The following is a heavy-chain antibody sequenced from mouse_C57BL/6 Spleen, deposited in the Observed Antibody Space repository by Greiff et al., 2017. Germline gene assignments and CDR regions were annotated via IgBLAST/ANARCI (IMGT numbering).Heavy chain of an antibody. V-gene: IGHV1-18*01. Sequence: VQLQQSGPELVKPGASVKIPCKASGYTFTDYNMDWVKQSHGQSLEWIGDITPNNGGTIYNQKFKGKATLTVDTSSSTAYMQLRSLTSEDTAVYYCARVYYGSSCEAMDYWGQGTSVTVSS. D-gene: IGHD1-1*01. CDR1: GYTFTDYN. CDR2: ITPNNGGT. CDR3: ARVYYGSSCEAMDY. J-gene: IGHJ4*01.